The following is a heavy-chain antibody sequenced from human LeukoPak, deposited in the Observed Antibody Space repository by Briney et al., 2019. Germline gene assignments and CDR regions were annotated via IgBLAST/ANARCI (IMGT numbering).Heavy chain of an antibody. J-gene: IGHJ6*02. D-gene: IGHD6-6*01. CDR1: GFTFSSYA. Sequence: PGGSLRLSCAASGFTFSSYAMSWVRQAPGKGLEWVSAISGSGGSTYYADSVKGRFTISRDNSKNTLYLQMNSLRAEDTAVYYCAEDQSIAARLGNGMDVWGQGTTVTVSS. V-gene: IGHV3-23*01. CDR3: AEDQSIAARLGNGMDV. CDR2: ISGSGGST.